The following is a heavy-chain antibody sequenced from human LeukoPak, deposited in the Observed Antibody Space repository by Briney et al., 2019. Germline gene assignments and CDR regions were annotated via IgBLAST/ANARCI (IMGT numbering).Heavy chain of an antibody. CDR2: LSGSGGNT. J-gene: IGHJ4*02. CDR1: GFIFSSYA. D-gene: IGHD6-19*01. CDR3: AKRYRSGWDFDY. Sequence: GGSLRLSCAGSGFIFSSYAMSWVRQAPGKGLEWVSTLSGSGGNTYYADSVKGRFTISRDNSKNTLYLQMSSLRAEDTAVYYCAKRYRSGWDFDYWGQGMLVTVSS. V-gene: IGHV3-23*01.